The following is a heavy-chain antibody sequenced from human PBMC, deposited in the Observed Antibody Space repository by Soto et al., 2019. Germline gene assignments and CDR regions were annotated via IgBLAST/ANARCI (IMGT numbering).Heavy chain of an antibody. V-gene: IGHV3-74*01. Sequence: GGSLRLSCAVSGFSLSSYWRHWLRQAPGKGLVWVSRIQSDGSSTNYADSVKGRFTISRDNAKNTLYLQMDSLRVEDTAVYYCAREKAVAGTTFDYWGLGTLVTVSS. CDR3: AREKAVAGTTFDY. J-gene: IGHJ4*02. CDR2: IQSDGSST. D-gene: IGHD6-19*01. CDR1: GFSLSSYW.